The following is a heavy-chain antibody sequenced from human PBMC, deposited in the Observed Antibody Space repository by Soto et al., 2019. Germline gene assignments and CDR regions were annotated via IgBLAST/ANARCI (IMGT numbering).Heavy chain of an antibody. D-gene: IGHD1-26*01. V-gene: IGHV3-74*01. CDR3: ARGGSLNWYFDL. CDR1: GFTFSSYW. J-gene: IGHJ2*01. CDR2: INSDGSST. Sequence: EVQLVESGGGLVQPGGSLRLSCAASGFTFSSYWMHWVRQAPGKGLVWVSRINSDGSSTSYADSVKGRFTISRDNAKNMLSLQMNSLRAEDTAVYYCARGGSLNWYFDLWGRGTLVTVSS.